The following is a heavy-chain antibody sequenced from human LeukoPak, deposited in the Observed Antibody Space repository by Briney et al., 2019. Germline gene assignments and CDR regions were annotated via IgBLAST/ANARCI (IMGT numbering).Heavy chain of an antibody. V-gene: IGHV4-34*01. CDR3: ARQRPLYSGYGMDV. CDR2: IYYSGST. J-gene: IGHJ6*02. Sequence: PSETLSLTCAVYGGSFSGYYWSWIRQPPGKGLEWIGSIYYSGSTYYNPSLKSRVTISVDTSKNQFSLKLSSVTAADTAVYYCARQRPLYSGYGMDVWGQGTTVTVSS. CDR1: GGSFSGYY. D-gene: IGHD6-13*01.